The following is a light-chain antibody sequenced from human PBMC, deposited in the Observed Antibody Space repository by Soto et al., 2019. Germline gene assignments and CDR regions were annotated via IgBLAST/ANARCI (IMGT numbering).Light chain of an antibody. CDR3: QQYGSSPPT. V-gene: IGKV3-20*01. CDR1: RSVSNNY. Sequence: EIVLTQSPGTLSLSPGERATLSCRASRSVSNNYVAWYQRKPGQAPRLLIYGACSRATDIPRRFSGSGSGTDFTITNTRLEPEDFALYYCQQYGSSPPTFGQGTKEESK. CDR2: GAC. J-gene: IGKJ1*01.